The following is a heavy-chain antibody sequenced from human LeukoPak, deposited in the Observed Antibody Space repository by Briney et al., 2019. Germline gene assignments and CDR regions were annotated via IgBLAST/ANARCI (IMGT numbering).Heavy chain of an antibody. CDR1: GFTFTNYH. Sequence: PGGSLRLSCAASGFTFTNYHMDWVRQPPGKGLEWVSFLSSSSDYISYADSVKGRFTISRDNAKNSLFLQMNSLRAEDTAIYYCAKRRYSDTDLRAFDTWGQGTMVTVSS. J-gene: IGHJ3*02. CDR2: LSSSSDYI. CDR3: AKRRYSDTDLRAFDT. V-gene: IGHV3-21*01. D-gene: IGHD5-12*01.